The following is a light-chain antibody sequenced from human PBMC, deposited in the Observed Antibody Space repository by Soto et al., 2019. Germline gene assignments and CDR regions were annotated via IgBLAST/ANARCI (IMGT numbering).Light chain of an antibody. J-gene: IGKJ4*01. CDR1: QSVTSSY. Sequence: EIVLTQSPGTLSLSPGERATLSCRASQSVTSSYLAWYQQKYSQAPRLLIYGAFSRANGIPDRFSGSGSGTDVTHTSSSLTTEEFALDYCQQYGSWPITFGGGT. V-gene: IGKV3-20*01. CDR2: GAF. CDR3: QQYGSWPIT.